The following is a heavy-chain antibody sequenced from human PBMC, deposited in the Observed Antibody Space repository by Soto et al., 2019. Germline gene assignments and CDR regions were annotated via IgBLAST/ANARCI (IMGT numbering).Heavy chain of an antibody. V-gene: IGHV3-23*01. Sequence: TSETLSLTCAVSGGSISSGGYSWSWVRQAPGKGLEWVSAISGSGGSTYYADSVKGRFTISRDNSKNTLYLQMNSLRAEDTAVYYCAKGTYSKGFDPWGQGTLVTVSS. J-gene: IGHJ5*02. CDR3: AKGTYSKGFDP. CDR1: GGSISSGGYS. CDR2: ISGSGGST. D-gene: IGHD4-4*01.